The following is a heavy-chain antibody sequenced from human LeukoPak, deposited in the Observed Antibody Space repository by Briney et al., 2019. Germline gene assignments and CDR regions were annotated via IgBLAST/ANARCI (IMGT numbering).Heavy chain of an antibody. CDR1: GYIFSNFA. CDR2: INTNTGNP. Sequence: ASVKVSCKASGYIFSNFAMTWVRQAPGQGLEWMGWINTNTGNPTYAQGFTGRFVFSLDTSVNTAYLQIRGLKAEDTAVYFCARVSAADGLGIYHNRVIGATLYYWGQGTLVTVSS. V-gene: IGHV7-4-1*02. J-gene: IGHJ4*02. CDR3: ARVSAADGLGIYHNRVIGATLYY. D-gene: IGHD3-10*01.